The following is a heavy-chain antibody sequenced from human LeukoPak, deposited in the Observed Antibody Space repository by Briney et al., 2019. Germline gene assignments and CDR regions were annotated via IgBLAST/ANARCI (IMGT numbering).Heavy chain of an antibody. J-gene: IGHJ4*02. CDR2: MYHSGST. CDR3: ARVTGYMIEDYFDY. D-gene: IGHD3-22*01. CDR1: GYSISSAYY. V-gene: IGHV4-38-2*02. Sequence: SETLSLTCSVSGYSISSAYYWGWIRQPPGKGLEWIGTMYHSGSTNYNPSLKSRVTISVDTSKNQFSLRLSSVTAADTAVYYCARVTGYMIEDYFDYWGQGTLVTVSS.